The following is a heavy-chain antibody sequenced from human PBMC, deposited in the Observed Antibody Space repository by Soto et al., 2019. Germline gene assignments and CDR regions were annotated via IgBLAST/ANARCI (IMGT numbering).Heavy chain of an antibody. V-gene: IGHV6-1*01. CDR1: RDSVSSNSAA. CDR3: ARDSVAARPRGFYYYYGMDV. J-gene: IGHJ6*02. Sequence: SQTLSLTCAISRDSVSSNSAAWNWVRQSPSRGLEWLGRTYYRSKWYNDYAVSVKSRITINPDTSKNQFSLQLNSVTPEDTAVYYCARDSVAARPRGFYYYYGMDVWGQGTTVTVSS. D-gene: IGHD6-6*01. CDR2: TYYRSKWYN.